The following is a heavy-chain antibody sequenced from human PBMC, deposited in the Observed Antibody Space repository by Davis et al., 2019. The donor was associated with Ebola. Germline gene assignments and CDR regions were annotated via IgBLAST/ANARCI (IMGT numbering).Heavy chain of an antibody. D-gene: IGHD6-6*01. J-gene: IGHJ6*02. CDR3: ARERRISIAARRDYYYGMDV. CDR1: GGTFSSYA. V-gene: IGHV1-69*06. CDR2: IIPMFGTA. Sequence: SVKVSCKASGGTFSSYAISWVRQAPGQGLEWMGGIIPMFGTANYAQKFQGRVTITADKSTSTAYMELSSLRSEDTAVYYCARERRISIAARRDYYYGMDVWGQGTTVTVSS.